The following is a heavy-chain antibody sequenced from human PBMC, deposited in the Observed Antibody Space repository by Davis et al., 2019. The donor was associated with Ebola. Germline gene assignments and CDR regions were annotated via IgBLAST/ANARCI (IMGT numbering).Heavy chain of an antibody. CDR3: ARVPFGQQLIQPSYHYYYDMDI. CDR1: GFTVSSNH. CDR2: TYYSGST. J-gene: IGHJ6*02. D-gene: IGHD3-16*02. V-gene: IGHV4-59*02. Sequence: AGSLRLSCAVSGFTVSSNHMTWIRQSPGKGLEWIGYTYYSGSTDYNPSLRTRATISVDTSQNQFSLHLTSVTTADAAVYYCARVPFGQQLIQPSYHYYYDMDIWGQGTTVTVSS.